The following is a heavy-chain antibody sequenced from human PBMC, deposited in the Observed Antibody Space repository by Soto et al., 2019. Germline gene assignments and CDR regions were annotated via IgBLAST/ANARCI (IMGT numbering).Heavy chain of an antibody. J-gene: IGHJ6*02. CDR2: ISWNSGSI. V-gene: IGHV3-9*01. CDR3: AKGAPYYYDSSGYYGMDV. D-gene: IGHD3-22*01. CDR1: GFTFDDYA. Sequence: EVQLVESGGGLVQPGRSLRLSCAASGFTFDDYAMHWVRQAPGKGLEWVSGISWNSGSIGYADSVKGRFTISRDNAKNSLYLQMNSLRAEDTALYYCAKGAPYYYDSSGYYGMDVWGQGTTVTVSS.